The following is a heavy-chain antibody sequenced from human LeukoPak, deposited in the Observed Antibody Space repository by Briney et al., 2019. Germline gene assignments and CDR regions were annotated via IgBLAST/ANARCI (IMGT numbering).Heavy chain of an antibody. D-gene: IGHD3-22*01. CDR3: ARVGYDSGGRFDY. J-gene: IGHJ4*02. V-gene: IGHV3-11*04. CDR2: ISSSGSII. CDR1: GFTFSDYY. Sequence: GGSLRLSCADSGFTFSDYYMTWIRQAPGKGLEWVSYISSSGSIIYYADSVKGRFIISRDNAKNSLYLQMNSLRAEDTAVYFCARVGYDSGGRFDYWGQGTLVTVSS.